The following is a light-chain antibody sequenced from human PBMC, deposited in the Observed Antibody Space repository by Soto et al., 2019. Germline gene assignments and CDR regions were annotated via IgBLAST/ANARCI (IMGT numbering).Light chain of an antibody. J-gene: IGKJ2*02. CDR3: MQALQTPWT. Sequence: DIVMTQSPLSLPVTPGEPASISCRSGQSLLHTNGYTYLAWYLQKPGQSPQLLIYLGSTRASGVPDRFSGSGSGTDFTLKISRVEAADVGVYYCMQALQTPWTFGQGTKLEIK. CDR1: QSLLHTNGYTY. V-gene: IGKV2-28*01. CDR2: LGS.